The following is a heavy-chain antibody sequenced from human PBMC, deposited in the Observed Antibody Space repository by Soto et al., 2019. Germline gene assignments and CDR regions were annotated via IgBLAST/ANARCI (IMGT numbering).Heavy chain of an antibody. V-gene: IGHV4-39*01. J-gene: IGHJ5*02. CDR3: ARRGPRVGYGSGSYSSNWFDP. D-gene: IGHD3-10*01. CDR2: VYSSGST. CDR1: GVPFSSSRYY. Sequence: SETLSLTCTVSGVPFSSSRYYWGWIRQSPGKGLEWIGSVYSSGSTYYNPSLKSRVTISVYTSKNQFSLKLTSLTAADPAVYYCARRGPRVGYGSGSYSSNWFDPWGQGTLVTVSS.